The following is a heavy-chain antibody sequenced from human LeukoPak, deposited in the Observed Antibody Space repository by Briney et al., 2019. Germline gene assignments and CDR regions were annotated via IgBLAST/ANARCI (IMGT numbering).Heavy chain of an antibody. CDR1: GGSFSGYY. J-gene: IGHJ4*02. CDR2: INHSGST. V-gene: IGHV4-34*01. Sequence: SETLSLTCAVYGGSFSGYYWSWIRQPPGEGLEWIGEINHSGSTNYNPSLKSRVTISVDTSKNQFSLKLSSVTAADTAVYYCARVTGYSSSWQTIDYWGQGTLVTVSS. D-gene: IGHD6-13*01. CDR3: ARVTGYSSSWQTIDY.